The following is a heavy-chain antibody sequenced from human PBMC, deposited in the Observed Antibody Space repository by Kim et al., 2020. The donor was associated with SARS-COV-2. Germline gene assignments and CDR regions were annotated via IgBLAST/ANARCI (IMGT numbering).Heavy chain of an antibody. J-gene: IGHJ6*02. Sequence: GGSLRLSCAASGFTFSSYGMHWVRQAPGKGLEGVAVIWYDGSNKYYADSVKGRFTISRDNSKNTLYLQMNSLRAEDTAVYYCARDARLTYYYGSGSFSRPNYGMDVWGQGTTVTVSS. CDR3: ARDARLTYYYGSGSFSRPNYGMDV. CDR1: GFTFSSYG. CDR2: IWYDGSNK. D-gene: IGHD3-10*01. V-gene: IGHV3-33*01.